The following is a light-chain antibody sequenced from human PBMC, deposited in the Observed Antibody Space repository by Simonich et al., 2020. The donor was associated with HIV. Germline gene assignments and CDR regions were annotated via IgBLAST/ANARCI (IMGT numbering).Light chain of an antibody. CDR1: QSILYSSNNKNH. CDR2: WAS. CDR3: QQYYSTPQT. Sequence: DIVMTQSPDSLAVSLGERATINCQSSQSILYSSNNKNHLAWYQQKPGHPPRLLIYWASTRESGVPDRFSGSGSGTDFTLTISSLQAEDVAVYYCQQYYSTPQTFGQGTKVEIK. V-gene: IGKV4-1*01. J-gene: IGKJ1*01.